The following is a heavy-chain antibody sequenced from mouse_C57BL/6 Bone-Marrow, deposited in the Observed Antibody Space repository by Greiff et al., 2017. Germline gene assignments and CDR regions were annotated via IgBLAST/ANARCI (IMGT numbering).Heavy chain of an antibody. V-gene: IGHV1-55*01. J-gene: IGHJ2*01. CDR1: GYTFTSSW. CDR2: IYPGSGST. D-gene: IGHD2-5*01. Sequence: QVQLQQPGAELVKPGASVKMSCKASGYTFTSSWLTWVKQRPGQGLEWIGDIYPGSGSTNYNEKFKSKATLTVDTSSSTAYMQLSSLTSEDSAVYYCARAYYSSHDYWGQGTTLTVSS. CDR3: ARAYYSSHDY.